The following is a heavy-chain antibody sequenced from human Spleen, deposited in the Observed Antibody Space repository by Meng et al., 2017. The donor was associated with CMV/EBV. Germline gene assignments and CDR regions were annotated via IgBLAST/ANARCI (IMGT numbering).Heavy chain of an antibody. CDR2: IRNDESDK. Sequence: QVQRVESGGGGVRPGGSLRLSCAASGFTFSSYGMHLVRQAPGKGPEWVAFIRNDESDKYYGDSVKGRFTISRDTSKNTVDLQMNSLRTEDTAVYYCAKDDPVFHYWGKGTLVTVSS. CDR3: AKDDPVFHY. V-gene: IGHV3-30*02. J-gene: IGHJ4*02. CDR1: GFTFSSYG.